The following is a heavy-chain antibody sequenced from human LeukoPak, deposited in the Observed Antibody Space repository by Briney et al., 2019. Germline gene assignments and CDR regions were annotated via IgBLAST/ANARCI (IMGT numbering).Heavy chain of an antibody. CDR3: ARDPHLITIFGVVNPRRYYFDY. Sequence: PSETLSLTCTVSGGSISSYYWSWIRQPPGKGLEWIGYIYYSGSTNYNPSLKSRVTISVDTSKNQFSLKLSSVTAADTAVYYCARDPHLITIFGVVNPRRYYFDYWGQGTLVTVSS. J-gene: IGHJ4*02. D-gene: IGHD3-3*01. CDR2: IYYSGST. V-gene: IGHV4-59*01. CDR1: GGSISSYY.